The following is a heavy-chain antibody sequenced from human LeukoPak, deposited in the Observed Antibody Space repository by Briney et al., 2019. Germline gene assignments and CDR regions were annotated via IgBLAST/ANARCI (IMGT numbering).Heavy chain of an antibody. D-gene: IGHD3-16*02. CDR3: ARTGMITFGGVIAKNDY. CDR2: INHSGST. V-gene: IGHV4-34*01. J-gene: IGHJ4*02. CDR1: GGSFSGYY. Sequence: PSETLSPTCAVYGGSFSGYYWSWIRQPPGKGLEWIGEINHSGSTNYNPSLKSRVTISVDTSKNQFSLKLSSVTAADTAVYYCARTGMITFGGVIAKNDYWGQGTLVTVSS.